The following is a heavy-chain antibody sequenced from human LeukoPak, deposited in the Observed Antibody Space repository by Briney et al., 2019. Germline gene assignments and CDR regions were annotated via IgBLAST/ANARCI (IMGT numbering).Heavy chain of an antibody. CDR1: GGSINNYY. V-gene: IGHV4-4*07. CDR2: FYSSGKT. J-gene: IGHJ4*02. CDR3: ARTPQGDNYFDY. Sequence: SETLSLTCTVSGGSINNYYWTWIRQPAGKGLEWIGRFYSSGKTNYNPSLKSRVTMSVDTSNNQLSLMMTSVTAADTAVFYCARTPQGDNYFDYWGQGHLVTVSS. D-gene: IGHD3-9*01.